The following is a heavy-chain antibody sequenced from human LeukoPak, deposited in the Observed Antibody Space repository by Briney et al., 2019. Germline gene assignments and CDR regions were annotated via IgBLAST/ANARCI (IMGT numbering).Heavy chain of an antibody. V-gene: IGHV4-31*03. J-gene: IGHJ6*02. CDR3: ARVAPYYYYGMDV. CDR1: GGSISSGGHY. Sequence: SETLSLTCTVSGGSISSGGHYWSWIRQHPGKGLEWIGYIYYSGSTYYNPSLKSRVTISVDTSKNQFSLKLSSVTAADTAVYYCARVAPYYYYGMDVWGQGTTVTVSS. CDR2: IYYSGST.